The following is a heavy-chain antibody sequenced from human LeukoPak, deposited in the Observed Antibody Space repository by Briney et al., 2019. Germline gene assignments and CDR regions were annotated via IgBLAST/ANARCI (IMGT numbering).Heavy chain of an antibody. CDR2: ISAYNGNT. J-gene: IGHJ5*02. CDR1: GYTFTSYG. Sequence: ASVKVSCKASGYTFTSYGISWVRQAPGQGLEWMGWISAYNGNTNYAQKLQGRVTMTTDTSTSTAYMELRSLRSDDTAVYYCALMQWLVPPMNNWFDPWGQGTLVTVSS. V-gene: IGHV1-18*01. D-gene: IGHD6-19*01. CDR3: ALMQWLVPPMNNWFDP.